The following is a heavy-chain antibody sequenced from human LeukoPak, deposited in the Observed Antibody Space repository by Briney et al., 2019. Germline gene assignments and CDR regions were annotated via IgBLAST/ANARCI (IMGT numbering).Heavy chain of an antibody. CDR2: ISSSGSTI. CDR1: GFTFSSCE. V-gene: IGHV3-48*03. D-gene: IGHD3-16*01. Sequence: GGSLRLSCAASGFTFSSCEMNWVRQAPGKGLEWASYISSSGSTIYYADSVKGRFTISRDNAKNSLYLQMNSLRAEDTAVYYCAREGLRLGELGLACGQGTLVTVSS. CDR3: AREGLRLGELGLA. J-gene: IGHJ5*02.